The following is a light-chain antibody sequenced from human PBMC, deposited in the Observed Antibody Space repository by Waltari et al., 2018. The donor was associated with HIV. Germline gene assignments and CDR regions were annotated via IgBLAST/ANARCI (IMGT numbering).Light chain of an antibody. V-gene: IGLV3-1*01. Sequence: SSELPQPPSVSVSPGQTASITCSGDQLGDKFVCWYQQRPGQPPVLVMYQDSKRPSGIPERFSGSNSGNTATLTITGTQSMDEADYYCQAWDRSVVFGGGTKLTVL. J-gene: IGLJ2*01. CDR3: QAWDRSVV. CDR1: QLGDKF. CDR2: QDS.